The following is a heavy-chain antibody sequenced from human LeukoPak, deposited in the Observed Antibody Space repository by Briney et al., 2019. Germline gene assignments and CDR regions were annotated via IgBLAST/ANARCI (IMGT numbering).Heavy chain of an antibody. CDR1: GGTFSSYA. D-gene: IGHD6-13*01. J-gene: IGHJ4*02. CDR2: ISAYNGNT. Sequence: GASVKVSCKASGGTFSSYAISWVRQAPGQGLEWMGWISAYNGNTNYAQKLQGRVTMTTDTSTSTAYMELRSLRSDDTAVYYCARPSEEQLLDYWGQGTLVTVSS. V-gene: IGHV1-18*01. CDR3: ARPSEEQLLDY.